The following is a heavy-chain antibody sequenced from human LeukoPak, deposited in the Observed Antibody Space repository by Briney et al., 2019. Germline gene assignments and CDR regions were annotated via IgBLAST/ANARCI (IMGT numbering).Heavy chain of an antibody. Sequence: PGGSLRLSCAASGFTFSSYAMHWVRQAPGKGLEWVAVISYDGSNKYYADSVKGRFTISRDNSKNTLYLQMNSLRAEDTAVYYCAKLDCSSTSCYFGPWGQGTLVTVSS. V-gene: IGHV3-30-3*02. J-gene: IGHJ5*02. CDR1: GFTFSSYA. CDR2: ISYDGSNK. CDR3: AKLDCSSTSCYFGP. D-gene: IGHD2-2*01.